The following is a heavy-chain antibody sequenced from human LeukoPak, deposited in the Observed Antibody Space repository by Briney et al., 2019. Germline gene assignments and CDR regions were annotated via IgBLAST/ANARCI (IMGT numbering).Heavy chain of an antibody. CDR2: ISGSGGST. J-gene: IGHJ4*02. D-gene: IGHD6-19*01. Sequence: PGGSLRLSCAASGFTFSSYWMSWVRQAPGKGLEWVSAISGSGGSTYYADSVKGRFTISRDNSKNTLYLQMNSLRAEDTAVYYCAKSVGIAVALIDYWGQGTLVTVSS. CDR1: GFTFSSYW. V-gene: IGHV3-23*01. CDR3: AKSVGIAVALIDY.